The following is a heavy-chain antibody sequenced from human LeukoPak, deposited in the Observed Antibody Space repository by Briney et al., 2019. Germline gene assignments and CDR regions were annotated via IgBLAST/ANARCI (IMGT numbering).Heavy chain of an antibody. J-gene: IGHJ6*02. CDR2: ISSSSSYI. CDR3: ARAAANYYGSGSYGMDV. Sequence: GGSLRLSCAASGFTFSSYSMNWVRQAPGKGLEWVSSISSSSSYIYYADSVKGRFTISRDNAKNSLYLQMNSLRAEDTAVYYCARAAANYYGSGSYGMDVWGQGTTVTVSS. CDR1: GFTFSSYS. V-gene: IGHV3-21*01. D-gene: IGHD3-10*01.